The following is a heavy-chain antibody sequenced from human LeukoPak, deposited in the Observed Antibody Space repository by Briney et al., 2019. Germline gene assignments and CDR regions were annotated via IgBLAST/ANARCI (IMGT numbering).Heavy chain of an antibody. CDR3: AREIGLYSSDY. J-gene: IGHJ4*02. D-gene: IGHD3-22*01. CDR2: IDPNSGGT. CDR1: GYTFTGYY. V-gene: IGHV1-2*02. Sequence: ASVKVSCKASGYTFTGYYMHWVRQAPGQGLEWMGWIDPNSGGTNYAQKFQGRVTMTRDTTISTAYMELSRLRSDDTAVYYCAREIGLYSSDYWGQGTLVTVSS.